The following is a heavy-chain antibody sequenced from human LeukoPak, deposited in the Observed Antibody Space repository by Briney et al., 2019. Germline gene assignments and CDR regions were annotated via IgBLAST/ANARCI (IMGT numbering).Heavy chain of an antibody. CDR3: ARGRLGWFDP. CDR2: IYYSGST. J-gene: IGHJ5*02. V-gene: IGHV4-59*01. Sequence: TSETLSLTCTVSGGSISSYYWSWIRQPPGKGLEWIGYIYYSGSTNYNPSLKSRVTISVDTSKNQFSLKLSSVTAADTAVYYCARGRLGWFDPWGQGTLVTVSS. CDR1: GGSISSYY.